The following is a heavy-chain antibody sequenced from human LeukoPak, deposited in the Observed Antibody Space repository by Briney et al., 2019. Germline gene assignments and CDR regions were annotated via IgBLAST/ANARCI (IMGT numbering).Heavy chain of an antibody. CDR2: TDWDDDK. Sequence: SGPALVKPTQTLTLTCTFSGFSLSTSGMCVSWIRQPPGKALEWLALTDWDDDKYYSTSLKTRLTISKDSSENQVVLTMTNMDPVDTATYYCARVIAVAGTFAFDIWGQGTMVTVSS. V-gene: IGHV2-70*01. D-gene: IGHD6-19*01. CDR1: GFSLSTSGMC. J-gene: IGHJ3*02. CDR3: ARVIAVAGTFAFDI.